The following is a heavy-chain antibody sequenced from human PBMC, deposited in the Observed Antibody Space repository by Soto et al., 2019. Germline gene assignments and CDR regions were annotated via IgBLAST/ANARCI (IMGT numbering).Heavy chain of an antibody. CDR2: VTVTGGST. CDR3: ARQRSPEGWFDP. V-gene: IGHV3-23*01. Sequence: EVAMLESGGGLVQPGGSLRLSCAASTMSFNTYGVTWVRQAPGKGLEWVSTVTVTGGSTYYADSVKGRFTISRDRSNSTVSLLLNSLRVEATAIYYCARQRSPEGWFDPWGQGTLVTVSS. CDR1: TMSFNTYG. D-gene: IGHD3-10*01. J-gene: IGHJ5*02.